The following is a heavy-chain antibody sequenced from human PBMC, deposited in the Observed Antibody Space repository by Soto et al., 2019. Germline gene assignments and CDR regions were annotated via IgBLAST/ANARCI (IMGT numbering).Heavy chain of an antibody. CDR1: GFTFSSYA. CDR2: ISYDGSNK. D-gene: IGHD3-10*01. V-gene: IGHV3-30-3*01. J-gene: IGHJ4*02. CDR3: ARVFAADYYGSGSTMV. Sequence: QSGGSLRLSCAASGFTFSSYAMHWVRQAPGKGLEWVAVISYDGSNKYYADSVKGRFTISRDNSKNTLYLQMNSLRAEDTAVYYCARVFAADYYGSGSTMVWGQGTLVTVSS.